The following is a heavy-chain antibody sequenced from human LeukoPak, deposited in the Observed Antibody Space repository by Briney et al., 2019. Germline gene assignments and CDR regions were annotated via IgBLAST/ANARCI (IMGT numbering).Heavy chain of an antibody. CDR2: IYPGDSDT. J-gene: IGHJ4*02. CDR1: GYSFSSYW. V-gene: IGHV5-51*01. CDR3: ARQSRDGSKTRGYYFDH. Sequence: GESLKISCKGSGYSFSSYWIGWVRQMPGKGLESMGIIYPGDSDTAYSPFFQGQVTISVDKSISTVYLQWSSLKASDTAMYYCARQSRDGSKTRGYYFDHCCQGTLVTVSS. D-gene: IGHD3-10*01.